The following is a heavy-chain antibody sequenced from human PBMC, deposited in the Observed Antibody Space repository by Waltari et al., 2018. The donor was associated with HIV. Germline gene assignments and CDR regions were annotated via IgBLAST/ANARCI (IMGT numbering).Heavy chain of an antibody. CDR1: GFTFSSYA. CDR3: AKVEYSSSSGEN. J-gene: IGHJ4*02. CDR2: IRGSGGST. Sequence: EVQLLESGGGLVQPGGSLRLSCAASGFTFSSYAMSWVRQAPGKGVEWVSAIRGSGGSTNYADSVKGRFTISRDNSKNTLYLQMNSLRAEDTAVYYCAKVEYSSSSGENWGQGTLVTVSS. V-gene: IGHV3-23*01. D-gene: IGHD6-6*01.